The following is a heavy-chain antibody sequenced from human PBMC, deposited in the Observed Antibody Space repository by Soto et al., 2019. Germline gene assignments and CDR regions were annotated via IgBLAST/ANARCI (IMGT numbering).Heavy chain of an antibody. CDR1: GFPFRYFW. CDR3: ARDSGYGSVDSVNHYFDY. V-gene: IGHV3-7*01. D-gene: IGHD3-10*01. CDR2: IKFNGIET. J-gene: IGHJ4*02. Sequence: EVQVVEFGGKLVQPGGSLRLSCVVSGFPFRYFWMSWVRQAPGGGLEWVARIKFNGIETQYADSVKGRFTISRDNADNSVYLQMISLRGEDTAMYYCARDSGYGSVDSVNHYFDYWGQGTLVTVTS.